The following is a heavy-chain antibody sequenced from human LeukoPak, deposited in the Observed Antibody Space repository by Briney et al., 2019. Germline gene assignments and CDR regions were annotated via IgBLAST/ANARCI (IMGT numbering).Heavy chain of an antibody. CDR2: SYYSGST. Sequence: SETLSLTCTVSGGSISSYYWSWIRQPPGKGLEWIGYSYYSGSTNYNPSLKSRVTISVDTSKNQFSLKLSSVTAADTAVYYCARGLTIFGVNKVDAFDIWGQGTMVTVSS. CDR1: GGSISSYY. CDR3: ARGLTIFGVNKVDAFDI. V-gene: IGHV4-59*01. J-gene: IGHJ3*02. D-gene: IGHD3-3*01.